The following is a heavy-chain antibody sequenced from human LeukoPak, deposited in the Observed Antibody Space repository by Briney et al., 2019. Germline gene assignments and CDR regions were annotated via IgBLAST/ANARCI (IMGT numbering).Heavy chain of an antibody. V-gene: IGHV1-69*13. CDR1: GYTFTSYG. D-gene: IGHD6-19*01. J-gene: IGHJ4*02. CDR3: ATGYSSGWYYSKDY. CDR2: IIPIFGTA. Sequence: SVKVSCKASGYTFTSYGISWVRQAPGQGLEWMGGIIPIFGTANYAQKFQGRVTITADESTSTAYMELSSLRSEDTAVYYCATGYSSGWYYSKDYWGQGTLVTVSS.